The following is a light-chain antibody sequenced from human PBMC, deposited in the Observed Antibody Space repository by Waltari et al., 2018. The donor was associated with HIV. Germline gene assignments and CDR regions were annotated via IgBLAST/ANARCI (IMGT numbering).Light chain of an antibody. CDR2: AAA. V-gene: IGKV1-39*01. CDR1: QIIANY. Sequence: NQFPILPSASGGDRVTNPCRASQIIANYLNWYQHKPGKAPKVLIFAAATLQSGVPARFSGTGYGTDFSLTITSLQREDFATYYCQQTYITPRTFGQGTKVEIK. CDR3: QQTYITPRT. J-gene: IGKJ1*01.